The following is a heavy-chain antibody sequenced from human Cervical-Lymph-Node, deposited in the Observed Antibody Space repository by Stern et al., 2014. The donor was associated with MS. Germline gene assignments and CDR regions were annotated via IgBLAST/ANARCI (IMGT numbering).Heavy chain of an antibody. D-gene: IGHD1-26*01. CDR3: AHRSTSVAGAWAS. J-gene: IGHJ5*02. CDR2: LYWDDEK. Sequence: VTLKESGPTLVKPTQTLTLTCDFSGFSLTTSGVGVGWLRQPPGKALEWLALLYWDDEKRYSPSLKNRLSIITDTAKNQVVLTMTNMDPVDTGTYYCAHRSTSVAGAWASWGQGILVVVSS. V-gene: IGHV2-5*02. CDR1: GFSLTTSGVG.